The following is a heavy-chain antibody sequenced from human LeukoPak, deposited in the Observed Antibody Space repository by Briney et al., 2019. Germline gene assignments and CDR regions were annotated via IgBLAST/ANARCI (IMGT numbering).Heavy chain of an antibody. Sequence: GGSLRLSCAASGFTFSTYNMNWVRQAPGKGLEWVSSISSGSSYIYYADSVKGRFTISRDNAKNSLYLQMNSLRAEDTAVYYCARDGQSGYSSTWPQRMDCWGQGTLVTVSS. D-gene: IGHD6-13*01. CDR3: ARDGQSGYSSTWPQRMDC. CDR1: GFTFSTYN. J-gene: IGHJ4*02. V-gene: IGHV3-21*01. CDR2: ISSGSSYI.